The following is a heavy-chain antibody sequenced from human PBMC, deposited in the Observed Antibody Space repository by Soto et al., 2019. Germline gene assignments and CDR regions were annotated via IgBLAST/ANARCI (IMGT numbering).Heavy chain of an antibody. V-gene: IGHV4-39*01. CDR1: GGSVSSSGYY. CDR3: ARRSWELLEAYFDY. CDR2: IYYSGST. J-gene: IGHJ4*02. Sequence: QLQLQESGPGLVKPSETLSLTCTVSGGSVSSSGYYWGWIRQPPGKGLGWIGSIYYSGSTYYNPSLKSRVTISADTSKNQFPLKLSSVTAADTAVYYCARRSWELLEAYFDYWGQGTLVTVSS. D-gene: IGHD1-26*01.